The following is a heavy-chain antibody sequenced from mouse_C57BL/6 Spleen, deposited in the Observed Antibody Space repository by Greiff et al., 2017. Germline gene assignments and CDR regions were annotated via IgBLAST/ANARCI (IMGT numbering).Heavy chain of an antibody. CDR1: GYTFTSYW. CDR2: IDPSDSYT. J-gene: IGHJ3*01. V-gene: IGHV1-69*01. CDR3: ARVYDYDWFAY. D-gene: IGHD2-4*01. Sequence: QVQLKQPGAELVMPGASVKLSCKASGYTFTSYWMHWVKQRPGQGLEWIGEIDPSDSYTNYNQKFKGKSTLTVDKSSSTAYMQLSSLTSEDSAVXYCARVYDYDWFAYWGQGTLVTVSA.